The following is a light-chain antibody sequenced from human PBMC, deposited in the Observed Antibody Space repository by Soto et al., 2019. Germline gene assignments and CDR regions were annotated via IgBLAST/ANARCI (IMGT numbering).Light chain of an antibody. J-gene: IGKJ1*01. Sequence: DMQMTQSPSTLSASVGDSVTSTCRASQSISGSLAWYQQKPGKAPKLLIYEASNLKSGVPSRFSGSGSGTEYTLTISSLQPDDSASYYCQQYNGYWTFGQGTRVEIK. V-gene: IGKV1-5*03. CDR1: QSISGS. CDR3: QQYNGYWT. CDR2: EAS.